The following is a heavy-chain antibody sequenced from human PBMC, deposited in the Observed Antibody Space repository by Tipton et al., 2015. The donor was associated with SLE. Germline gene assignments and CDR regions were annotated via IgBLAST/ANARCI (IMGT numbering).Heavy chain of an antibody. Sequence: LRLSCSASGFTFSSYAMHWVRQAPGKGLEWIGYIYYSGSTNYNPSLKSRVTISVDTSKNQFSLKLSSVTAADTAVYYCARGLYQSGSSDYWGQGTLVTVSS. V-gene: IGHV4-59*12. CDR2: IYYSGST. CDR1: GFTFSSYA. J-gene: IGHJ4*02. D-gene: IGHD1-26*01. CDR3: ARGLYQSGSSDY.